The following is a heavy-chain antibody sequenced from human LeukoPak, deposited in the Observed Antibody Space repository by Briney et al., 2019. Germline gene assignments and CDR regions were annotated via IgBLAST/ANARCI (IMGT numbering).Heavy chain of an antibody. CDR1: GYTFTVYY. D-gene: IGHD3-22*01. J-gene: IGHJ4*02. V-gene: IGHV1-2*02. CDR2: INPNSGGT. CDR3: ARSPLNYYDSSGQPFDY. Sequence: ASVKVSCKASGYTFTVYYMHWVRQAPGQGLEWMGWINPNSGGTNYAQKFQGRVTMTRDTSISTAYMELSRLRSDDTAVYYCARSPLNYYDSSGQPFDYWGQGTLVTVSS.